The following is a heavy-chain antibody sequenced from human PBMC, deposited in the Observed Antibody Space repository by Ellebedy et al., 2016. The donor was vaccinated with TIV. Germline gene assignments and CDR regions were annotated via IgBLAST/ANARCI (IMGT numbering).Heavy chain of an antibody. J-gene: IGHJ4*02. D-gene: IGHD1-14*01. Sequence: GESLKISCAASGFTFSSYDMHWVRQGSGNGLEWVSSIGAAGDTYYAGFVKDRVAISRENAKNSLYLQLNNVRVGDTAVYYCARATAGFDYWGQGTLVTVSS. CDR2: IGAAGDT. V-gene: IGHV3-13*01. CDR3: ARATAGFDY. CDR1: GFTFSSYD.